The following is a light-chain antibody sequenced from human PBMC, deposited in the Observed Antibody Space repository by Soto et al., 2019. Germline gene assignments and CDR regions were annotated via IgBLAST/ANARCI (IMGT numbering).Light chain of an antibody. Sequence: DIQMTQSPSSVSASVGDRVTITCRASQGISSWFASYQQKPGTAPKLLIYTASHLQTGVPSRFSGSGSGTDFTLTISSLQPEDFATYYCQQANSFPYTFRQGTKLEIK. CDR1: QGISSW. V-gene: IGKV1-12*01. CDR3: QQANSFPYT. CDR2: TAS. J-gene: IGKJ2*01.